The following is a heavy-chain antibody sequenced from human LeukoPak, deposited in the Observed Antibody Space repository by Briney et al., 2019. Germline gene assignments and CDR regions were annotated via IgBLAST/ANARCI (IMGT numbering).Heavy chain of an antibody. J-gene: IGHJ5*02. D-gene: IGHD3-10*01. CDR3: AKDFYSGSGSFYPA. V-gene: IGHV3-23*01. CDR2: ISGSGAST. CDR1: GFTFSSYA. Sequence: VQPGGSLRLSCAASGFTFSSYAMSWVRQAPGKGLEWVSGISGSGASTYYADSVKGRFTISRDNSKTTLYLQMNSLRAEDTAVYYCAKDFYSGSGSFYPAWGQGTLVTVSS.